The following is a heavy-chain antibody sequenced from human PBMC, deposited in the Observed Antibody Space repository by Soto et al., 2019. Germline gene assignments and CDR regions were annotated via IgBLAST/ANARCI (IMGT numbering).Heavy chain of an antibody. CDR2: INPSGGST. J-gene: IGHJ6*03. CDR1: GYTFTSYY. V-gene: IGHV1-46*01. Sequence: ASVKVSCKASGYTFTSYYMHWVRQAPGQGLEWMGIINPSGGSTSYAQKFQGRVTMTRDTSTSTVYMELSSLRSEDTAVYYCAIHRRYSSSSRYYYYYRDVWGKGTTGTVSS. D-gene: IGHD6-6*01. CDR3: AIHRRYSSSSRYYYYYRDV.